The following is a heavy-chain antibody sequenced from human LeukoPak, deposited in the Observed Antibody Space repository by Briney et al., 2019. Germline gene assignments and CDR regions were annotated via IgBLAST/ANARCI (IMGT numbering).Heavy chain of an antibody. Sequence: ASVKVSCKASGYTFTGYYMHWVRQAPGQGLEWMGWINPNSGGTNYAQKFQGRVTMTRDTSISTAYMELSRLRSDDTAVYYCARARVDILTGYHTYEDYWGQGTLVTVSS. J-gene: IGHJ4*02. V-gene: IGHV1-2*02. CDR2: INPNSGGT. D-gene: IGHD3-9*01. CDR1: GYTFTGYY. CDR3: ARARVDILTGYHTYEDY.